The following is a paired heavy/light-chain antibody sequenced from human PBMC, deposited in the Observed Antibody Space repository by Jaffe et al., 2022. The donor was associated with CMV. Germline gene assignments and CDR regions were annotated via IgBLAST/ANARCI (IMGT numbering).Light chain of an antibody. CDR1: KLGDKY. Sequence: SYELTQPPSVSVSPGQTASITCSGDKLGDKYACWYQQKPGQSPVLVIYQDSKRPSGIPERFSGSNSGNTATLTISGTQAMDEADYYCQAWDSSTLVFGGGTKLTVL. J-gene: IGLJ3*02. CDR2: QDS. V-gene: IGLV3-1*01. CDR3: QAWDSSTLV.
Heavy chain of an antibody. Sequence: QLQLQESGPGLVKPSETLSLTCTVSGGSISSSSYYWGWIRQPPGKGLEWIGSIYYSGSTYYNPSLKSRVTISVDTSKNQFSLKLSSVTAADTAVYYCARLLEGGAIAVAGTGWFDPWGQGTLVTVSS. CDR2: IYYSGST. V-gene: IGHV4-39*01. J-gene: IGHJ5*02. CDR1: GGSISSSSYY. D-gene: IGHD6-19*01. CDR3: ARLLEGGAIAVAGTGWFDP.